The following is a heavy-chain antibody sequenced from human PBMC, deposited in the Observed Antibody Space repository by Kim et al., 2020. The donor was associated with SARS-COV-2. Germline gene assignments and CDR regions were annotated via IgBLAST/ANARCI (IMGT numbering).Heavy chain of an antibody. CDR3: AKDWEGTFEY. D-gene: IGHD1-26*01. CDR2: IWYDGSNK. J-gene: IGHJ4*02. V-gene: IGHV3-33*06. Sequence: GGSLRLSCAASGFTFSTYGMHWVRQAPGKGLEWVAVIWYDGSNKYYADSVKGRFTTSRDNSKNTLYLQMNRLRAEDTAVNYCAKDWEGTFEYWGQGTLVT. CDR1: GFTFSTYG.